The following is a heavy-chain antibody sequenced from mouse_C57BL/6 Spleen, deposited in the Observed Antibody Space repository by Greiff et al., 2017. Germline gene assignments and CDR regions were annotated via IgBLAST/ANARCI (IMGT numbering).Heavy chain of an antibody. V-gene: IGHV3-6*01. J-gene: IGHJ2*01. CDR3: ARDHYYDGYFDY. D-gene: IGHD1-1*01. Sequence: EVQLQESGPGLVKPSQSLSLTCSVTGYSITSGYYWNWIRQFPGNKLEWMGYISYDGSNNYNPSLKNRISITRDTSKNQFFLKLNSVTTEDTATYYCARDHYYDGYFDYWGQGTTLTVSS. CDR1: GYSITSGYY. CDR2: ISYDGSN.